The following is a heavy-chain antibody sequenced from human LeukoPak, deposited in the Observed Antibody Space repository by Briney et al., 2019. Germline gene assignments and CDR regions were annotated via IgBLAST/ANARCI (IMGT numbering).Heavy chain of an antibody. V-gene: IGHV3-53*01. CDR1: GFTVSSNY. J-gene: IGHJ3*02. Sequence: GCSLRLSCGACGFTVSSNYMSWVRQAPERALEWVSVIYTGGSTYYADSVKGRFTISRDNAKNTVYLQMNSLGAEDAAVYYCARDLGWFGELSESDALDIWGLGTMVTVSS. D-gene: IGHD3-10*01. CDR3: ARDLGWFGELSESDALDI. CDR2: IYTGGST.